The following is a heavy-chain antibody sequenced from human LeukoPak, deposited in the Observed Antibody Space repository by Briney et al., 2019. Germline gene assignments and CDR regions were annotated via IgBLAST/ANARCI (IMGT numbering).Heavy chain of an antibody. V-gene: IGHV1-46*01. CDR2: INPSGGST. D-gene: IGHD6-19*01. Sequence: GASVKVSCKASGYTFTSYYIHWVRQAPGQGLEWMGIINPSGGSTSYAQKFQGRVTMTTDTSTSTVYMELGSLKSEDTAVYYCARDPPYSSVARRFDYWGQGTLVTVSS. CDR3: ARDPPYSSVARRFDY. CDR1: GYTFTSYY. J-gene: IGHJ4*02.